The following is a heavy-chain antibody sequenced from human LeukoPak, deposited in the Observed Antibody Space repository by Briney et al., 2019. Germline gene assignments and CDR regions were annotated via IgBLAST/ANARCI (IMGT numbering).Heavy chain of an antibody. V-gene: IGHV3-21*01. J-gene: IGHJ4*02. D-gene: IGHD6-19*01. CDR3: ARVTPNPRSGLEGDIDY. Sequence: GGSLRLSCAASGFTFSSYSMNWVRQAPGKGLEWVSSISSSSSYKYYADSVKGRFTISRDNAKNTLYLQMNSLRAEDTAVYYCARVTPNPRSGLEGDIDYWGQGTLVTVSS. CDR2: ISSSSSYK. CDR1: GFTFSSYS.